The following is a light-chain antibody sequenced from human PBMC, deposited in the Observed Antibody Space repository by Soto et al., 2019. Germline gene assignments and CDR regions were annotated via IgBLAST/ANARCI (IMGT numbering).Light chain of an antibody. CDR1: SSDVGSYNL. CDR3: CSYAGSSTVV. V-gene: IGLV2-23*02. J-gene: IGLJ2*01. CDR2: EVS. Sequence: QSDLTQPPSVSGSPGQSITISCTGTSSDVGSYNLVSWYQQHPGKAPKLMIYEVSKRPSGVSNRFSGSKSGNTASLTISGLQAEDEADYYCCSYAGSSTVVFGGGTQLTVL.